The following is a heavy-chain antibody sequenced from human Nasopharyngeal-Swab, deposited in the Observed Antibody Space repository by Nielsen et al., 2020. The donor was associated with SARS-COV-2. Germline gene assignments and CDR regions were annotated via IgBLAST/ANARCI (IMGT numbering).Heavy chain of an antibody. D-gene: IGHD1-26*01. Sequence: GGSLRLSCAASGFTFSNAWMSWVRQAPGKGLEWVGRIKSKTDGGTTDYAAPVKGRFIISRDDSKNTLYLQMNSLKTEDTAVYYCTTGGRWELRPIDYWGQGTLVTVSS. CDR2: IKSKTDGGTT. V-gene: IGHV3-15*01. CDR3: TTGGRWELRPIDY. CDR1: GFTFSNAW. J-gene: IGHJ4*02.